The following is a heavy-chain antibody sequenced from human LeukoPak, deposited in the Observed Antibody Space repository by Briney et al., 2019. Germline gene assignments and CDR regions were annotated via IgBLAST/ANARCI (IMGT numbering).Heavy chain of an antibody. D-gene: IGHD5-12*01. V-gene: IGHV3-30*02. J-gene: IGHJ6*03. CDR3: AKDGGGWLRLGVSYYYYYMDV. CDR2: IRYDGSNK. Sequence: PGGSLRLSCAPSGFTFSSYGMHWVRQAPGKGLEWVAFIRYDGSNKYYADSVKGRFTISRDNSKNTLYLQMNSLRAEDTAVYYCAKDGGGWLRLGVSYYYYYMDVWGKGTTVTVSS. CDR1: GFTFSSYG.